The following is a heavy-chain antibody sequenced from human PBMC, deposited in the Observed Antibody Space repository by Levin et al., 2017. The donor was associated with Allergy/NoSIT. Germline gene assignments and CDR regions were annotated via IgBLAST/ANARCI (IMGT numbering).Heavy chain of an antibody. Sequence: SETLSLTCTVSGGSISSSSYYWGWIRQPPGKGLEWIGSIYYSGSTYYNPSLKSRVTISVDTSKNQFSLKLSSVTAADTAVYYCARDAGAPHNWFDPWGQGTLVTVSS. CDR1: GGSISSSSYY. CDR3: ARDAGAPHNWFDP. CDR2: IYYSGST. V-gene: IGHV4-39*07. D-gene: IGHD1-26*01. J-gene: IGHJ5*02.